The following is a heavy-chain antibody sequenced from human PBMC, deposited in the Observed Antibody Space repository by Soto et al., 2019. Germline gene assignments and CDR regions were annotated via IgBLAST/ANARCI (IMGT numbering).Heavy chain of an antibody. V-gene: IGHV1-69*13. Sequence: ASLNLSCKASGGTFSSFGISWVRQAPGQGLEWMGGIIPVFGRPNYAQRFRGRLTITADESTNTSYMELIDLTSEDTAVYYCAREASGYDFWGEGTQVTVSS. CDR3: AREASGYDF. D-gene: IGHD5-12*01. J-gene: IGHJ1*01. CDR2: IIPVFGRP. CDR1: GGTFSSFG.